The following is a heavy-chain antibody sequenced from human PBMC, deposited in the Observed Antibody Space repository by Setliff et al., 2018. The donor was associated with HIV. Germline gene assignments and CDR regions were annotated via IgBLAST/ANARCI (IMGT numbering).Heavy chain of an antibody. CDR1: GFTFGSYA. CDR3: ARDVSWRVRTYIDY. CDR2: ISGSGDST. J-gene: IGHJ4*02. D-gene: IGHD3-3*01. Sequence: GGSLRLSCAPSGFTFGSYAMSWVRQAPGKWLEWVSVISGSGDSTFYADSVKGRFTISRDNAKNSMYLQMNSLTAEDTAVYYCARDVSWRVRTYIDYWGQGALVTVSS. V-gene: IGHV3-23*01.